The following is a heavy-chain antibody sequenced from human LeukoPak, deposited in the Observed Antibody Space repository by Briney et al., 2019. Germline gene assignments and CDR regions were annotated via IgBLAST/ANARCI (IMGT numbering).Heavy chain of an antibody. CDR2: VHSSGGVI. D-gene: IGHD1-26*01. CDR1: GYTFTSDY. CDR3: AGSCHQRNWFDP. J-gene: IGHJ5*02. V-gene: IGHV1-46*01. Sequence: ASVKVSCKASGYTFTSDYMNWVRQAPGQGLEWMGIVHSSGGVIKYAQEFQDRLTVTRDTSTSTIYMELSSLRSEDTAVYYCAGSCHQRNWFDPWGQGTLVIVSS.